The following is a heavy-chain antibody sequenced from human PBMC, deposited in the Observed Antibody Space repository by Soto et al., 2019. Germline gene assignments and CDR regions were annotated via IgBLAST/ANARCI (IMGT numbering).Heavy chain of an antibody. CDR3: ARGEEGPTYYYYYYGMDV. Sequence: SETLSLTCAVYGGSFSGYYWSWIRQPPGKWLEWIGEINHSGSTNYNPSLKSRVTISVDTSKNQFSLKLSSVTAADTAVYYCARGEEGPTYYYYYYGMDVWGQGXTVTVPS. J-gene: IGHJ6*02. CDR1: GGSFSGYY. V-gene: IGHV4-34*01. CDR2: INHSGST.